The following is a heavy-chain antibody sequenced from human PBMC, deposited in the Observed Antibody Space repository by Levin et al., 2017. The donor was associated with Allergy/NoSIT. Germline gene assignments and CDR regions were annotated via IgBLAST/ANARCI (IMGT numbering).Heavy chain of an antibody. CDR3: ARDLGPGCYDNAFEI. D-gene: IGHD3-9*01. CDR1: GYTFRVYG. Sequence: ASVKVSCKASGYTFRVYGIIWVRQAPGEGLEWLGWISPNNGHTKVSHKVQGRVTMTTDASTTTAYLDIRSLTSDAPAVYYCARDLGPGCYDNAFEIWGQGTLVPVS. J-gene: IGHJ3*02. CDR2: ISPNNGHT. V-gene: IGHV1-18*01.